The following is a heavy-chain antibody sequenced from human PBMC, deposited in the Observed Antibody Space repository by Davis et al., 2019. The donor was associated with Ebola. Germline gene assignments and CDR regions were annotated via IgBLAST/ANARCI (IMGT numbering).Heavy chain of an antibody. Sequence: GESLKISCKGSGYSFTSYWMTWVRQAPGKGLEWVANIKQDGSEKYYVDSVKGRFTISRDNAKNSLYLQMNSLRVEDTAVYYCARGPSTGNSFSYWGQGTLVTVSS. CDR3: ARGPSTGNSFSY. CDR2: IKQDGSEK. J-gene: IGHJ4*02. D-gene: IGHD6-13*01. V-gene: IGHV3-7*01. CDR1: GYSFTSYW.